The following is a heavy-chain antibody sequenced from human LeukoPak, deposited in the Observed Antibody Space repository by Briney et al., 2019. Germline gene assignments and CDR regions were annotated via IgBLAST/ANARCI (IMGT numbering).Heavy chain of an antibody. Sequence: GGSLRLSCAASGFTFDSYAMSWVRQAPGKGLEWVAVISYDGSNKYYADSVKGRFTISRDNSKNTLYLQVNSLRAEDTAVYYCAVADSYYYGMDVWGQGTTVTVSS. CDR1: GFTFDSYA. V-gene: IGHV3-30-3*01. CDR3: AVADSYYYGMDV. CDR2: ISYDGSNK. J-gene: IGHJ6*02. D-gene: IGHD6-19*01.